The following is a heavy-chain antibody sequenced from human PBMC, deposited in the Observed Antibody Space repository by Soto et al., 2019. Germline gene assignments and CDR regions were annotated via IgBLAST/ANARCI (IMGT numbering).Heavy chain of an antibody. J-gene: IGHJ4*02. D-gene: IGHD2-2*01. CDR1: GFTFSSYS. CDR2: ISSSSSYI. CDR3: ASPTCRQYQLLKASFDY. V-gene: IGHV3-21*01. Sequence: EVQLVESGGGLVKPGGSLRLSCAASGFTFSSYSMNWVRQAPGKGLEWVSSISSSSSYIYYADSVKGRFTISRDNATKSLYLQMSSLRAEDTAVYSCASPTCRQYQLLKASFDYWGQGTLVTVSS.